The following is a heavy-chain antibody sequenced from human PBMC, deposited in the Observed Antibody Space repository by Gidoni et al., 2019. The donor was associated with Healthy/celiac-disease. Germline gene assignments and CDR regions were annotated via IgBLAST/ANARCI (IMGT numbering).Heavy chain of an antibody. CDR3: AAHPGSGWYFQH. J-gene: IGHJ1*01. Sequence: EVQLLESGGGLVQPGGSLRLSCAASGFTFRSYAMSWVRQAPGKGLEWVSAISGSGGSTYYADSVKGRFTISRDNSKNTLYLQMNSLRAEDTAVYYCAAHPGSGWYFQHWGQGTLVTVSS. D-gene: IGHD6-19*01. V-gene: IGHV3-23*01. CDR1: GFTFRSYA. CDR2: ISGSGGST.